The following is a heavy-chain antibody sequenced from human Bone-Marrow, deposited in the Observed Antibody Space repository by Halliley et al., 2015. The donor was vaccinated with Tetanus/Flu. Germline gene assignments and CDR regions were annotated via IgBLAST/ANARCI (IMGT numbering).Heavy chain of an antibody. CDR2: ISSRGDIT. D-gene: IGHD5-12*01. CDR1: GFTFSNYD. V-gene: IGHV3-48*03. CDR3: ATRGLSF. J-gene: IGHJ4*02. Sequence: SLRLSCVASGFTFSNYDMNWLRQAPGKGPEWVSSISSRGDITYYADSAEGRFTISRDNAKNSLSLQMYSLRVEDTALYYCATRGLSFWGQGAQVTVSS.